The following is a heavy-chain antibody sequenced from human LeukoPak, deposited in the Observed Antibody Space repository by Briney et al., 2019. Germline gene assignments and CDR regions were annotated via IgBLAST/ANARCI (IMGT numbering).Heavy chain of an antibody. CDR1: GFTFSGSA. Sequence: PGGSLKLSCAASGFTFSGSAMHWVRQASGKGLEWVGRIRSKANSYATAYAASVKGRFTISRDDSKNTAYLQMNSLKTEDTAVYYCAREPRSRYYYGSGASWFDPWGQGTLVTVSS. D-gene: IGHD3-10*01. V-gene: IGHV3-73*01. J-gene: IGHJ5*02. CDR2: IRSKANSYAT. CDR3: AREPRSRYYYGSGASWFDP.